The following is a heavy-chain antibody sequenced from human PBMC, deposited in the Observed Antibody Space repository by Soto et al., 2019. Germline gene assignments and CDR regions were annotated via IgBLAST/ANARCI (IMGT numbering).Heavy chain of an antibody. J-gene: IGHJ5*02. CDR1: GYTFTDYY. V-gene: IGHV1-2*02. D-gene: IGHD6-19*01. Sequence: QVHLVQSEAEVKKPGASVRVSCKASGYTFTDYYIHWVRQAHGQGHEWMGWTNPNSDGAHYAQKFQGRVTMTRDKSTRTLYMEVNRLRSDDTAVYFCARGGGSGWHGDWFDPWGQGTLVTVSS. CDR2: TNPNSDGA. CDR3: ARGGGSGWHGDWFDP.